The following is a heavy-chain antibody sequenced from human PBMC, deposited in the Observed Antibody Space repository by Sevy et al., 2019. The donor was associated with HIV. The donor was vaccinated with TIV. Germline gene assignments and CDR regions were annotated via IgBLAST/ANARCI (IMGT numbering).Heavy chain of an antibody. CDR1: GLTFSSYW. D-gene: IGHD6-19*01. CDR2: IKEDGSEQ. J-gene: IGHJ4*02. V-gene: IGHV3-7*01. CDR3: TKFYGTGSYVDY. Sequence: GGSLRLSCAASGLTFSSYWMSWVRQAPGKGPEWVANIKEDGSEQYYVDSVKGRFTVSRDNAKNSLYLQMNSLRAEDTAVYYCTKFYGTGSYVDYWGQGTLVTVSS.